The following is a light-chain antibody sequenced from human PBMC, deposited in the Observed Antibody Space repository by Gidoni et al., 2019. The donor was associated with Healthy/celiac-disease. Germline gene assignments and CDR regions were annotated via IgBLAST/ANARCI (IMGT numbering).Light chain of an antibody. J-gene: IGLJ2*01. CDR1: SLRSYY. CDR2: GKN. V-gene: IGLV3-19*01. Sequence: SSELTQDPAVSVALGQTVRITCQGDSLRSYYASWYQQTPGQAPVLVTYGKNNRPSGIPDRFSGSSSGNTASLTITGAQAEDEADYYCNSRDSSGNHLVVFGGGTKLTVL. CDR3: NSRDSSGNHLVV.